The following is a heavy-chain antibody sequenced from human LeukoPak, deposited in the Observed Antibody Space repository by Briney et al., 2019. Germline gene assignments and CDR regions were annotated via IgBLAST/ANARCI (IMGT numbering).Heavy chain of an antibody. D-gene: IGHD6-6*01. Sequence: HPGESLRLSCAASGFPFSTYWMSWVRQAPGKGLEWVANINQDGTEKYYVDSVKGRFTISRDNAKNSLYLQMNSLRAEDTAVYYCARGGSSLTDYWGQGTLVTVSS. V-gene: IGHV3-7*04. CDR2: INQDGTEK. J-gene: IGHJ4*02. CDR3: ARGGSSLTDY. CDR1: GFPFSTYW.